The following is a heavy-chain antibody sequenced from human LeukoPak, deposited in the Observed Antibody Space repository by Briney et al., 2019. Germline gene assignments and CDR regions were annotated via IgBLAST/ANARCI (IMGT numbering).Heavy chain of an antibody. J-gene: IGHJ4*02. CDR3: AKEFPSGATRDLDY. V-gene: IGHV1-2*02. D-gene: IGHD1-26*01. CDR1: GYSFTASY. CDR2: INPSSGGT. Sequence: ASAKVSCQASGYSFTASYTHWVRQAPGQGLEWLGWINPSSGGTKYAPKFQGRVTLTRDTSINTAYMELTSLRSDDTAMYYCAKEFPSGATRDLDYWGQGTLVTVSS.